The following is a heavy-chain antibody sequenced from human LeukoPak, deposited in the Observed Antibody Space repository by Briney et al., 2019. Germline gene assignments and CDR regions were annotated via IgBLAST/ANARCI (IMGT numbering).Heavy chain of an antibody. J-gene: IGHJ4*02. Sequence: GGSLRLSCAASGFIFSNYTMHWVRQAPGKGLEWVAVISYDGSNKYYGDSVKGRFTISRDNSKNTLYLQMGSLRAEDTAVYYCARPRGSRWSIPFDNWGQGTLVTVSS. CDR2: ISYDGSNK. CDR1: GFIFSNYT. D-gene: IGHD6-13*01. V-gene: IGHV3-30-3*01. CDR3: ARPRGSRWSIPFDN.